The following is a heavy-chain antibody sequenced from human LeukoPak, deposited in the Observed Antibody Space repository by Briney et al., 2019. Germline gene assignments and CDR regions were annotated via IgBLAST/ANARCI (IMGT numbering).Heavy chain of an antibody. CDR2: TKKDGSEK. CDR3: ARGGQLGSLDY. D-gene: IGHD6-13*01. V-gene: IGHV3-7*01. CDR1: GSNFSSHW. Sequence: GGSLRLSCAASGSNFSSHWMTWVRQAPGKGLECLANTKKDGSEKYYVDSVKGRFTISRENTKRSLILQMNGLRADDTALYYCARGGQLGSLDYWGQGTLVTVSS. J-gene: IGHJ4*02.